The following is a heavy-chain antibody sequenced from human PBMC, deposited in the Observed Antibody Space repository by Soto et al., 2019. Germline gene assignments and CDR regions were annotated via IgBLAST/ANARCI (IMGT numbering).Heavy chain of an antibody. V-gene: IGHV1-69*06. CDR2: ITPISGTA. Sequence: QVRLVQTGAEVKKPGSSVKFSCKASGGTFSSYAISWVRQDPGQGLEWIGGITPISGTANYAQRSQDRVTITADKSTSTAYMELSSLRSEDTAVYYCARDPPYSSSWYGGGFDPWGQGTLVTVSS. CDR3: ARDPPYSSSWYGGGFDP. J-gene: IGHJ5*02. CDR1: GGTFSSYA. D-gene: IGHD6-13*01.